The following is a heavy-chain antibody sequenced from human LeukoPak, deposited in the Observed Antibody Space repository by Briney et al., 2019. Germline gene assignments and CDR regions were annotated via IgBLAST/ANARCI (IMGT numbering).Heavy chain of an antibody. J-gene: IGHJ3*02. CDR3: ARAVAGTDAGFDI. V-gene: IGHV4-59*01. Sequence: SETLSLTCTVSGGSISTYYWSWLRQPPGKGLEWIGYIYYSERTKYNPSLKSRVTVSVDTSKNQFSLNQFSLKLSSVTAADTATYYCARAVAGTDAGFDIWGQGTMVTDSS. CDR2: IYYSERT. D-gene: IGHD6-19*01. CDR1: GGSISTYY.